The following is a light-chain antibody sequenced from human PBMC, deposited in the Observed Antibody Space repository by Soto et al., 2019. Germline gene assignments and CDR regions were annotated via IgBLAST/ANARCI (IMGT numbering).Light chain of an antibody. CDR3: QQYNSYSHVYT. J-gene: IGKJ2*01. Sequence: DIQMTQSPSTLSASVGDRVTITCRASQNIGSWLAWYQQKPGQGPKLLIYRSSNLESGVPSRFSGSGSGTQFTLAISVLQTDDFATYYCQQYNSYSHVYTFGQGTKLEIK. CDR2: RSS. V-gene: IGKV1-5*03. CDR1: QNIGSW.